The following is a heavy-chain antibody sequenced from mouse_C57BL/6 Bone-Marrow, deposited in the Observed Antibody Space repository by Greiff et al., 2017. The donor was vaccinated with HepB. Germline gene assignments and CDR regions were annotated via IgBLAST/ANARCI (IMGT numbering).Heavy chain of an antibody. V-gene: IGHV1-19*01. CDR3: ARFTTVVAGAMDY. CDR1: GYTFTDYY. CDR2: INPYNGGT. J-gene: IGHJ4*01. Sequence: EVQLVESGPVLVKPGASVKMSCKASGYTFTDYYMNWVKQSHGKSLEWIGVINPYNGGTSYNQKFKGKATLTVDKSSSTAYMELNSLTSEDSAVYYCARFTTVVAGAMDYWGQGTSVTVSS. D-gene: IGHD1-1*01.